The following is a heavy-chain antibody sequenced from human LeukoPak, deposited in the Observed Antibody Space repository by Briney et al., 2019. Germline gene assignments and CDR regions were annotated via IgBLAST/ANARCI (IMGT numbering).Heavy chain of an antibody. CDR3: ASSSSWYGLDY. CDR2: IYYSGST. D-gene: IGHD6-13*01. V-gene: IGHV4-59*01. J-gene: IGHJ4*02. Sequence: PSETLSLTCTVSGGSISSYYWSWIRQPPGKGLEWIGYIYYSGSTNHNPSLKSRVTISVDTSKNQFSLKLSSVTAADTAVYYCASSSSWYGLDYWGQGTLVTVSS. CDR1: GGSISSYY.